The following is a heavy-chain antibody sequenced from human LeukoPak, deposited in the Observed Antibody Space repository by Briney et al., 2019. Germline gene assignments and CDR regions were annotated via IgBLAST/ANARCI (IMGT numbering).Heavy chain of an antibody. CDR1: GFTFSGFS. V-gene: IGHV3-7*01. Sequence: GGSLRLSCAASGFTFSGFSMSWVRQSPTKGLEWVANIKQDGSERYYVDSVKGRFTISRDNAKNSLYLQMNSLRAEDTAVYYCARDLSRRSYYYDSSGRIGGFDYWGQGTLVTVSS. CDR2: IKQDGSER. CDR3: ARDLSRRSYYYDSSGRIGGFDY. J-gene: IGHJ4*02. D-gene: IGHD3-22*01.